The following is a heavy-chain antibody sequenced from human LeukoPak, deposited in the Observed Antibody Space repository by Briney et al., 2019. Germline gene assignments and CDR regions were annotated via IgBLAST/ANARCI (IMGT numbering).Heavy chain of an antibody. Sequence: QPGGSLRLSCAASGFTFSSYAMSWVRQAPGKGLEWVSAISGSGGSTYYADSVKGRFTISRDNSKNTLYLQMNSLRAEDTAVYYCAKDPNYYHSSGYYWGRDWYFDLCGRGTLVTVSS. CDR3: AKDPNYYHSSGYYWGRDWYFDL. J-gene: IGHJ2*01. CDR2: ISGSGGST. V-gene: IGHV3-23*01. D-gene: IGHD3-22*01. CDR1: GFTFSSYA.